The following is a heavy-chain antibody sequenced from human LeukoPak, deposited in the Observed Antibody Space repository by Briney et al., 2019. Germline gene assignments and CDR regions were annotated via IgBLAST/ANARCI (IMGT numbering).Heavy chain of an antibody. J-gene: IGHJ4*02. D-gene: IGHD6-13*01. V-gene: IGHV3-33*01. Sequence: PGRSLRLSCAASGFTFSSYGMHWVRQAPGKGLEWVAVIWYDGSNKYYADSVKGRFTISRDNSKNPLYLQMNSLRAEDTAVYYYARGADSSSWVLSPFDYWGQGTLVTVSS. CDR2: IWYDGSNK. CDR3: ARGADSSSWVLSPFDY. CDR1: GFTFSSYG.